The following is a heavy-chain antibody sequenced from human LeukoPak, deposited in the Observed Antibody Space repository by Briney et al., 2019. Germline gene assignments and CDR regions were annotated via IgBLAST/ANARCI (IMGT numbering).Heavy chain of an antibody. CDR3: ASYSGYHTEYFQH. J-gene: IGHJ1*01. CDR1: GYTFTGYY. V-gene: IGHV1-2*02. Sequence: GASVKVSCKASGYTFTGYYMHWVRQAPGQGLEWMGWINPNSGGTNYAQKFQGRVTMTRDTSISTAYMELSRLRSDDTAVYYCASYSGYHTEYFQHWGQGTLVTVSS. D-gene: IGHD3-3*01. CDR2: INPNSGGT.